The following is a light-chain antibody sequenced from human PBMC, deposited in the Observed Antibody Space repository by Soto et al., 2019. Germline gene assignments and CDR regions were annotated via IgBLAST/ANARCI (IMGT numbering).Light chain of an antibody. J-gene: IGLJ2*01. Sequence: QSVLTQPPSVSGAPGQRVTISCTGSRSNIGAGYGVHWYQQFPGTAPKLLIYGNNNRPSGVPDRFSGPKSGTSASLAISGLQAEDEADYFCQSFDSSLSGSLFGGGTKVTVL. CDR2: GNN. CDR1: RSNIGAGYG. V-gene: IGLV1-40*01. CDR3: QSFDSSLSGSL.